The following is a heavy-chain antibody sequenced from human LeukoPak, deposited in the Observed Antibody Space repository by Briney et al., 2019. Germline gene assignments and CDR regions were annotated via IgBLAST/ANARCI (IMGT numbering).Heavy chain of an antibody. V-gene: IGHV4-61*05. CDR1: GGSISSSSYY. J-gene: IGHJ4*02. CDR2: IYYSGST. D-gene: IGHD6-6*01. CDR3: ARSTRVSSSSTPFDY. Sequence: PSETLSLTCTVSGGSISSSSYYWGWIRQPPGKGLEWIGYIYYSGSTNYNPSLKSRVTISVDTSKNQFSLKLSSVTAADTAVYYCARSTRVSSSSTPFDYWGQGTLVTVSS.